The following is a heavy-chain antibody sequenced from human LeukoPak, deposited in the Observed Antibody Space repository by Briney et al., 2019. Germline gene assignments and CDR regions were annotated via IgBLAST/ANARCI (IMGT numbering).Heavy chain of an antibody. Sequence: SETLSLTCTVSGDSFSYFYWSWIRQPPGKGLEWIGYIYNSGSTNYNPSLKSRVTISLDTSKNQFSLKLSSVTAADTAVYYCARGAYGDYGDYWGQGTLVTVSS. CDR3: ARGAYGDYGDY. V-gene: IGHV4-59*12. J-gene: IGHJ4*02. D-gene: IGHD4-17*01. CDR2: IYNSGST. CDR1: GDSFSYFY.